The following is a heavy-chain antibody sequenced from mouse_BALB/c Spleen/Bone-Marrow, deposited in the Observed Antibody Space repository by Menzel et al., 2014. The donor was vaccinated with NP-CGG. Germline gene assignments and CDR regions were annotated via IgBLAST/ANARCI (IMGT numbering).Heavy chain of an antibody. CDR2: IHPSDSVT. J-gene: IGHJ2*01. V-gene: IGHV1-74*01. CDR1: GYSFTNYW. D-gene: IGHD2-1*01. Sequence: VKLVESGAELVRPGASVKLSCKASGYSFTNYWMNWVKQRPGQGLEWIGMIHPSDSVTRLNQNFKDKATLTVDKSSSTAYMQLSSPTSEDSAVYYCVKDGNPFDCWGRGTTLTVSS. CDR3: VKDGNPFDC.